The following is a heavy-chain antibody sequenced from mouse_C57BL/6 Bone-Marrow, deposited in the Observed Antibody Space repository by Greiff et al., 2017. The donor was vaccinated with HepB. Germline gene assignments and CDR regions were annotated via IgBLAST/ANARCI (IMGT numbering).Heavy chain of an antibody. CDR3: AREDYYGSSYLYYAMDY. D-gene: IGHD1-1*01. J-gene: IGHJ4*01. CDR1: GYSFTDYN. Sequence: VQLKQSGPELVKPGASVKISCKASGYSFTDYNMNWVKQSNGKSLEWIGVINPNYGTTSYNQKFKGKATLTVDQSSSTAYMQLNSLTSEDSAVYYCAREDYYGSSYLYYAMDYWGQGTSVTVSS. V-gene: IGHV1-39*01. CDR2: INPNYGTT.